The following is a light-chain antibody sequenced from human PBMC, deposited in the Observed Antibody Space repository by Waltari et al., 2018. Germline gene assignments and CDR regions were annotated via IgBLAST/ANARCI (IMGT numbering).Light chain of an antibody. CDR2: EVT. Sequence: QSVLTQPASVSGSPGQSITISCTGTSSDVATYDLVSWFQQHPGKAPKLIIYEVTKRPSGISDRFSGFKSGNTASLTISGLRAEDDTDYYCSSYAGHNTWIFGGGTKLTVL. CDR1: SSDVATYDL. J-gene: IGLJ2*01. CDR3: SSYAGHNTWI. V-gene: IGLV2-23*02.